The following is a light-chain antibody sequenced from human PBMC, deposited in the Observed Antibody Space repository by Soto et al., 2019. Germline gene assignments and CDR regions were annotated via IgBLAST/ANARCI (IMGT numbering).Light chain of an antibody. J-gene: IGKJ5*01. CDR3: MQALQTPIT. V-gene: IGKV2-28*01. CDR2: LGS. CDR1: QSLLHSNGYNY. Sequence: DIVMTQSPLSLPVTPGEPASISCRSSQSLLHSNGYNYLDWYLQKPGQSPQLLIYLGSNRSSGVPDRFSGSGSGTDFTLKISRVEAEDVGVYYCMQALQTPITFGKGTRLEMK.